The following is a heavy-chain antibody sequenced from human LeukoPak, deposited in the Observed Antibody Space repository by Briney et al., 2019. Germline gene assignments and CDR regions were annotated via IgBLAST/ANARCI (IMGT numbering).Heavy chain of an antibody. D-gene: IGHD3-22*01. J-gene: IGHJ4*01. CDR2: IYYSGST. CDR3: ARHNYDCSSFLKYSRQPSMPAVSPGSASAPTFD. V-gene: IGHV4-39*01. Sequence: SETLSLTRTCSGGSLSSSSYYGGWIRQPPGKGLEGIGSIYYSGSTYYNPSFKSRVTLFLDTSKNQFSLKLSSVTAADTAGYYCARHNYDCSSFLKYSRQPSMPAVSPGSASAPTFD. CDR1: GGSLSSSSYY.